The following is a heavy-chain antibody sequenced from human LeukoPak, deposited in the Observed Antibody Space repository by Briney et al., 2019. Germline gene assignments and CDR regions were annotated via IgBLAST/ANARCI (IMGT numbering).Heavy chain of an antibody. CDR1: GFTFSSYW. J-gene: IGHJ6*03. CDR3: ARDWRATTNYYYYYYMDV. Sequence: GGSLRLSCAASGFTFSSYWMSWVRQAPGKGLEWVANINQDGSEKYYVDPVKGRFTISRDNAKNSLYLQMNSLRAEDTAVYYCARDWRATTNYYYYYYMDVWGKGTTVTVSS. V-gene: IGHV3-7*01. D-gene: IGHD1-26*01. CDR2: INQDGSEK.